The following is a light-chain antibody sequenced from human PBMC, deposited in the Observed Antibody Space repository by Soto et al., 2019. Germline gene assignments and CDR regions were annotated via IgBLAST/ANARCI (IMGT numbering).Light chain of an antibody. CDR2: GAS. Sequence: EILLTQSPGTLSLSPGERATLSCRASQSVSSSYLAWYQQKPGQAPRLILYGASTRATGFPARFSGSGSGTEFTLTISSLQSEDFAVYLCQQYHYWPITFGQGTRLEIK. CDR3: QQYHYWPIT. CDR1: QSVSSSY. V-gene: IGKV3-15*01. J-gene: IGKJ5*01.